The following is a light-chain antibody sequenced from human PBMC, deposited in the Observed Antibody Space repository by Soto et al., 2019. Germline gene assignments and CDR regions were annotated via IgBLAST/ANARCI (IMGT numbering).Light chain of an antibody. J-gene: IGKJ4*02. Sequence: DIVMTQSPDSLAVSLGERATINCKSSQSVLYSSNNKNYLAWYQQKPGQPPKLLIYWASTRESGVPDRFSGSGSGTDFTLTISSLQAEDVAVYGCQQYYSTLALTFGGGTKVEIK. CDR1: QSVLYSSNNKNY. CDR3: QQYYSTLALT. V-gene: IGKV4-1*01. CDR2: WAS.